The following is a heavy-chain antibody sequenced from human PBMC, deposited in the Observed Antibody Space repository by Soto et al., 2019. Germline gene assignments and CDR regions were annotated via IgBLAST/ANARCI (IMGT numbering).Heavy chain of an antibody. CDR2: IDPSDSYT. D-gene: IGHD3-22*01. CDR3: ARQSRYYYDSSGGMDV. V-gene: IGHV5-10-1*01. Sequence: GESLKISCKGSGYSFTSYWISWVRQMPGKGLEWMGRIDPSDSYTNYSPSFQGHVTISADKSISTAYLQWSSLKASDTAMYYCARQSRYYYDSSGGMDVWGQGTTVTVSS. J-gene: IGHJ6*02. CDR1: GYSFTSYW.